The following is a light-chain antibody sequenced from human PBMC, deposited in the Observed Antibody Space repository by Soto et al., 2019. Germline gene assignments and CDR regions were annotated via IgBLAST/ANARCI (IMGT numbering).Light chain of an antibody. CDR2: ESS. V-gene: IGKV3-11*01. CDR3: QQCSSWPAFS. CDR1: QSIKNY. Sequence: EIVLTQSPATLSLSPGDRATLYCRASQSIKNYLAWFQQKPGQPPKLRIYESSNRSVRLPARFTGSGSATVFHLSLSSLDPEEFAHYYCQQCSSWPAFSFGQWKKLEIK. J-gene: IGKJ2*03.